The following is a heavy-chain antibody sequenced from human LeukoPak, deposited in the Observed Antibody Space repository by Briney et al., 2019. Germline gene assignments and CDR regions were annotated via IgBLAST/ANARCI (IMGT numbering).Heavy chain of an antibody. V-gene: IGHV7-4-1*02. D-gene: IGHD3-10*01. CDR2: INTNSRKP. J-gene: IGHJ4*02. CDR1: GYTLNTYG. CDR3: ARLIGGSGSYFSY. Sequence: ASVKVSCKASGYTLNTYGMNWVRQAPGQGLEWMVWINTNSRKPTYAQGFTGRFVFSLDTSVSTAYLQISSLKAEDTAVYYCARLIGGSGSYFSYWGQGTLVTVSS.